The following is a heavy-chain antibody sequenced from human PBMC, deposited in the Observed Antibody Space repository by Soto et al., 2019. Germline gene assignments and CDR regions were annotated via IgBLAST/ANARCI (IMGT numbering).Heavy chain of an antibody. J-gene: IGHJ4*02. CDR3: ARSFMVPVDYFDY. CDR2: VFYSGST. V-gene: IGHV4-59*01. CDR1: GASINPDS. D-gene: IGHD3-10*01. Sequence: SETLSLTCPLSGASINPDSCSWVRQSPGKGLEWIGQVFYSGSTNSNPSLKRRVTISIDTYTKQVSLKLTSVTAADTAVYYCARSFMVPVDYFDYWGQGTLVTVSS.